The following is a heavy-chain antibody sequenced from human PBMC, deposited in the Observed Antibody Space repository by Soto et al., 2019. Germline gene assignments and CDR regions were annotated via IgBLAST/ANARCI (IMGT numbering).Heavy chain of an antibody. D-gene: IGHD6-13*01. CDR2: IYYSGST. J-gene: IGHJ4*02. CDR1: GGSISSGGYY. V-gene: IGHV4-31*03. Sequence: QVQLQESGPGLVKPSQTLSLTCTVSGGSISSGGYYWGWIRQHPGKGLEWIGYIYYSGSTYYNPSLKSRVTISVDTSKNQFSLKLSSVTAADTAVYYCARGGIAAAAPPDYWGQGTLVTVSS. CDR3: ARGGIAAAAPPDY.